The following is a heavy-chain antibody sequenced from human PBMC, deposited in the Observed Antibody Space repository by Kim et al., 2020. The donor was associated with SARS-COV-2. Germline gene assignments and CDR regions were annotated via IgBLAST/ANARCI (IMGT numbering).Heavy chain of an antibody. Sequence: GGSLRLSCAASGFTFSNAWMSWVRQAPGKGLEWVGRIKSKTDGGTTDYAAPVKGRFTISRDDSKNTLYLQMNSLKTEDTAVYYCTTRLSGSYEDFDYWGQGTLVTVSS. CDR1: GFTFSNAW. CDR2: IKSKTDGGTT. V-gene: IGHV3-15*01. CDR3: TTRLSGSYEDFDY. J-gene: IGHJ4*02. D-gene: IGHD1-26*01.